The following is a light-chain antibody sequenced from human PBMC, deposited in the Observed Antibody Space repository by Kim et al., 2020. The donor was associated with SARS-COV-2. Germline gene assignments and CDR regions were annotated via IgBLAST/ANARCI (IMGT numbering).Light chain of an antibody. Sequence: SLSPGERATHSCRASQSSSYLAWYQQKAGQAPRLLIYGASSRATGIPDRFSGSGSGTDFTLTISRLEPEDFAVYYCQQYGSSPRTFGQGTKVDIK. V-gene: IGKV3-20*01. CDR1: QSSSY. CDR3: QQYGSSPRT. CDR2: GAS. J-gene: IGKJ1*01.